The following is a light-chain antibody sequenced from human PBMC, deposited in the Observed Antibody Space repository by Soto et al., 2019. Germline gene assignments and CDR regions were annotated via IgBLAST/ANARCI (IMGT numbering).Light chain of an antibody. V-gene: IGLV2-14*01. CDR1: SSDVGGYNY. CDR3: SLYTRSSTLV. J-gene: IGLJ2*01. CDR2: DVS. Sequence: QSALTQPASVSGSPGQSITISCTGTSSDVGGYNYVSWYQQHPGKAPKLMIYDVSNRPSGVSNRFSGSKSGNTASLTISGLQAEDDADYYCSLYTRSSTLVFGGGTKLTVL.